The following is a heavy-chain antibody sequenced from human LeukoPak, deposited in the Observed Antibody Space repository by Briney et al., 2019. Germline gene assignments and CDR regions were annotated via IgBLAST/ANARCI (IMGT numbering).Heavy chain of an antibody. D-gene: IGHD6-13*01. CDR2: ISSSSSTI. CDR1: GFTFSSYS. V-gene: IGHV3-48*01. J-gene: IGHJ4*02. Sequence: QPGGSLRLSCAASGFTFSSYSMNWVRQAPGKGLEWVSYISSSSSTIYYADSVKGRFTISRDNAKNSLYLQMNSLRGEDTAVYYCARALFWQQLVHYYFDYWGQGTLVTVSS. CDR3: ARALFWQQLVHYYFDY.